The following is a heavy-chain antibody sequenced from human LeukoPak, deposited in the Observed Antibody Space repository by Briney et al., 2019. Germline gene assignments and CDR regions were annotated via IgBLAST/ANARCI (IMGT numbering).Heavy chain of an antibody. CDR2: IKRDASAK. CDR1: GFTFSSYA. J-gene: IGHJ4*02. D-gene: IGHD3-10*01. Sequence: PGGSLRLSCAASGFTFSSYAMSWVRQAPGKGLEWVALIKRDASAKDYVDSLEGRITISRDNAKNPLYLQMNSLRVDDTAVYYCARWRGDQSEFDSWGQGTRVTVSS. CDR3: ARWRGDQSEFDS. V-gene: IGHV3-7*01.